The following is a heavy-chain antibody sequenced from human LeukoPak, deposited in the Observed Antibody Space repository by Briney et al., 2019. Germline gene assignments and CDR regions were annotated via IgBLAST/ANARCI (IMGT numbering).Heavy chain of an antibody. J-gene: IGHJ4*02. CDR2: IYYSGST. V-gene: IGHV4-61*01. CDR1: GGSVSSGSYY. Sequence: SETLSLTCTVSGGSVSSGSYYWSWIRQPPGKGLEWIGYIYYSGSTNYNPSLKSRATISVDTSKNQFSLKLSSVTAADTAVYYCAGSRINSSGYYFEEHYFDYWGQGTLVTVSS. D-gene: IGHD3-22*01. CDR3: AGSRINSSGYYFEEHYFDY.